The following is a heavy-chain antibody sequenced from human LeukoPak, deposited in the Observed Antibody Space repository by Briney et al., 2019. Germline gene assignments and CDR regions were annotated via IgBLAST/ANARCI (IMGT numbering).Heavy chain of an antibody. Sequence: GGSLRLSCAASGFIFTNYFMSWVRQAPGKGLEWVASIKHDGSEKYYVDSVRGRFTISRDNAKNSLYLQMNSLRAEDTAVYYCARISVAGTPLDVFDIWGQGTMVTVSS. V-gene: IGHV3-7*01. J-gene: IGHJ3*02. CDR2: IKHDGSEK. D-gene: IGHD6-19*01. CDR1: GFIFTNYF. CDR3: ARISVAGTPLDVFDI.